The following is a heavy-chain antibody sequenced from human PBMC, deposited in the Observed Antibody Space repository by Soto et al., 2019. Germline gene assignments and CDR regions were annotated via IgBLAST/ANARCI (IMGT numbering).Heavy chain of an antibody. V-gene: IGHV4-34*01. CDR2: INHSGST. CDR1: GGSFSCYY. D-gene: IGHD4-17*01. CDR3: ARYTLDYAFDY. J-gene: IGHJ4*02. Sequence: AETLALTCAVYGGSFSCYYWRWIRQPAGKGLEWIGEINHSGSTNYNPSLKSRVTISVDTSKNQFSLKLSYVTAADTAVYYCARYTLDYAFDYWGQGTMVTSPQ.